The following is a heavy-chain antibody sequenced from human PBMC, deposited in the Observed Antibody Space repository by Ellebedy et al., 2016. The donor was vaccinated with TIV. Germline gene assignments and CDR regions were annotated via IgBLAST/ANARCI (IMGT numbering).Heavy chain of an antibody. V-gene: IGHV3-11*01. CDR2: ISYSGDLM. J-gene: IGHJ4*02. Sequence: GESLKISCAASGFTFSGYYMSWFRQAPGKGPEWVSYISYSGDLMYYADSVKGRFTTSRDNAENSLYLQMNSLRAEDTAVYYCARLGVIAAAGASDYWGPGTLVIVSS. D-gene: IGHD6-13*01. CDR1: GFTFSGYY. CDR3: ARLGVIAAAGASDY.